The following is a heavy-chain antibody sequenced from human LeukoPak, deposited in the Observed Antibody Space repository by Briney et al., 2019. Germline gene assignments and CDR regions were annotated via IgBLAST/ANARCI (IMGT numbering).Heavy chain of an antibody. V-gene: IGHV3-30-3*01. J-gene: IGHJ5*02. CDR1: GFTFSSYA. CDR2: IAYDGSNK. CDR3: AKDLEPYYYDSSGYA. D-gene: IGHD3-22*01. Sequence: PGRSLRLSCAASGFTFSSYAMHWVRQAPGKGLEWVAVIAYDGSNKFYADSVKGRFTISRDNSKNTLYLQMNSLRAEDTAVYYCAKDLEPYYYDSSGYAWGQGTLVTVSS.